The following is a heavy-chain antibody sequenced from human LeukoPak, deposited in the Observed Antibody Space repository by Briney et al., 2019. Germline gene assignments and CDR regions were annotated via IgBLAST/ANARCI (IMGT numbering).Heavy chain of an antibody. J-gene: IGHJ4*02. D-gene: IGHD3-10*01. CDR3: ARAPRGVVDY. V-gene: IGHV3-74*01. CDR1: GFTFSSSW. Sequence: GGSLRLSCAASGFTFSSSWMHWVRQAPGQGLVWVSRINSDGSSTSYADSVKGRFTISRDNAKNTLYLQMNSLRAEDTAVYYCARAPRGVVDYWGQGTLVTVSS. CDR2: INSDGSST.